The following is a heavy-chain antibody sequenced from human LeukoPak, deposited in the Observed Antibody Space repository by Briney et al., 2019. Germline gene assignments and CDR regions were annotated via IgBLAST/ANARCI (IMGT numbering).Heavy chain of an antibody. CDR1: GGSFSGYY. CDR3: ARRYGDYDYFDY. Sequence: PSETLSLTCAVYGGSFSGYYWSWIRQPPGKGLEWIGEIYHSGSTNYNPSLKSRVTISVDKSKNQFSLKLSSVTAADTAVYYCARRYGDYDYFDYWGQGTLVTVSS. J-gene: IGHJ4*02. D-gene: IGHD4-17*01. CDR2: IYHSGST. V-gene: IGHV4-34*01.